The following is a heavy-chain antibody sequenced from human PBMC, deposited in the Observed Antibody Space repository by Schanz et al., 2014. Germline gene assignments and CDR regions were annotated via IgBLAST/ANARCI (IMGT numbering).Heavy chain of an antibody. V-gene: IGHV1-18*01. J-gene: IGHJ6*02. CDR1: GYTFTSYG. CDR3: VRDAGWAFGDYHGMDV. Sequence: QVQMVQSGAEVKKPGASATVSCKASGYTFTSYGITWVRQAPGQGLEWMGWISAYNGHTTYAQKFQGRVTMTTDTSTSTAYMELRSLISDDTAVYYCVRDAGWAFGDYHGMDVWGQGTSXTVSS. D-gene: IGHD3-10*01. CDR2: ISAYNGHT.